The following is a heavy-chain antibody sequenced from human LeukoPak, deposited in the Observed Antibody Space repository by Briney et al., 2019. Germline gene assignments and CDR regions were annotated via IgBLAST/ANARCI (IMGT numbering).Heavy chain of an antibody. CDR3: SLEWLH. J-gene: IGHJ4*02. CDR1: GGSLSSYY. Sequence: SETLSLTCAVYGGSLSSYYCSWIRQPPGKGLEWIGHITHSGSTNYNPSLKNRVTVSVDASKNQFSLKLSSVTAADTAVYYCSLEWLHWGQGTLVTVSS. V-gene: IGHV4-34*01. D-gene: IGHD3-3*01. CDR2: ITHSGST.